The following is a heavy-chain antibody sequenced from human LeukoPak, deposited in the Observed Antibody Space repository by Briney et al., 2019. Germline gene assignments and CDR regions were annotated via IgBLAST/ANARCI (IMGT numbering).Heavy chain of an antibody. CDR1: GFTFDDYA. CDR2: ISWNSGSI. V-gene: IGHV3-9*01. D-gene: IGHD3-22*01. Sequence: GRSLRLSCAASGFTFDDYAMHWVPQAPGKGLEWVSGISWNSGSIGYADSVKGRFTISRDNAKNSLYLQMNSLRAEDTALYYCAKGYYYDSSGYYFDYWGQGTLVTVSS. J-gene: IGHJ4*02. CDR3: AKGYYYDSSGYYFDY.